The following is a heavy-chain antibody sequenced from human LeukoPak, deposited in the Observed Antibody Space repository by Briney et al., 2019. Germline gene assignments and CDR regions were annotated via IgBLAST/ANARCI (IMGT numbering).Heavy chain of an antibody. Sequence: PGGSLRHSCAASGFTFSSYSMNWVRQAPGKGLEWVSSISSSSSYIYYADSVKGRFTISGDNAKNSLYLQMNSLRAEDTAVYYCASGGYGGPPVWRQGTLVTVSS. D-gene: IGHD4-23*01. V-gene: IGHV3-21*01. CDR2: ISSSSSYI. CDR1: GFTFSSYS. CDR3: ASGGYGGPPV. J-gene: IGHJ4*02.